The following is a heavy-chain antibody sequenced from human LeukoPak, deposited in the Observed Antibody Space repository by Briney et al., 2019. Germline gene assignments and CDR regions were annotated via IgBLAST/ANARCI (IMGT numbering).Heavy chain of an antibody. V-gene: IGHV4-4*07. D-gene: IGHD3-22*01. CDR2: IYTSGST. CDR1: GGSISSYY. CDR3: ARKYYYDSERGAFDM. Sequence: PSETLSLTCTVSGGSISSYYWSWIRQPAGKGLEWIGRIYTSGSTNYNPPPKSRVTMSVDTSKNQFSLRLSSVAPADTAVYYCARKYYYDSERGAFDMWGQGTVVSVTS. J-gene: IGHJ3*02.